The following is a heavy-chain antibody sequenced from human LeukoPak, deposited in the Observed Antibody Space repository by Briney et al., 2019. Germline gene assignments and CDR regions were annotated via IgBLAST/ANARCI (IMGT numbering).Heavy chain of an antibody. V-gene: IGHV3-9*01. CDR2: ISWNSGSI. D-gene: IGHD1-26*01. Sequence: GGSLRLSCAASGFTFYDYAMHWVRHAPGKGLEWVSGISWNSGSIDYADSVKGRFTTSRDNAKNSLYLQMNSLRAEDTALYYCAKSRGEWELLSSIDYWGQGTLVTVSS. J-gene: IGHJ4*02. CDR3: AKSRGEWELLSSIDY. CDR1: GFTFYDYA.